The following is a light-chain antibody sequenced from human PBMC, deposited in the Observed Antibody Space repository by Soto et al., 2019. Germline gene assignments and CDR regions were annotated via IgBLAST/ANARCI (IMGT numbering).Light chain of an antibody. CDR2: EAS. CDR1: QNINKW. CDR3: QEYHSYSWT. V-gene: IGKV1-5*03. Sequence: DIQMTQSPSTLSPSVGETFTITCRASQNINKWLAWYQQKPGKPPKLLIYEASTLQSGVPSRFSGSASGTEFTLTISSLQPDDFATYYCQEYHSYSWTFGQGTKVDIK. J-gene: IGKJ1*01.